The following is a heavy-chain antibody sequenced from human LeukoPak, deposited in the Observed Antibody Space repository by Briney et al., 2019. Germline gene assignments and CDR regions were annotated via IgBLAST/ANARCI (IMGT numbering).Heavy chain of an antibody. CDR2: ISYDGSNK. D-gene: IGHD1-7*01. Sequence: PGRSLRLSCAASGFTFSSYAMHWVRQAPRKGLEWVAVISYDGSNKYYADSVKGRFTISRDNSKNTLYLQMNSLRAEDTAVYYCASHWNYEGKDGFDYWGQGTLVTVSS. CDR1: GFTFSSYA. V-gene: IGHV3-30-3*01. CDR3: ASHWNYEGKDGFDY. J-gene: IGHJ4*02.